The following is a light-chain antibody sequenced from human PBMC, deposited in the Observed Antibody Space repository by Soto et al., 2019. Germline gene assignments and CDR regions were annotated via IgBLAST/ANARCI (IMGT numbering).Light chain of an antibody. CDR3: QQRSNWPPLT. J-gene: IGKJ5*01. Sequence: EIVLTQSSGTLSLSPVEISTLSCRASQSVSSSYLAWYQQKPAQAPRLLIYDASNRATGVPARFSGSGSGTDFTLTISSLEPEDFAVYYCQQRSNWPPLTFGQGTRLEIK. CDR1: QSVSSSY. CDR2: DAS. V-gene: IGKV3D-20*02.